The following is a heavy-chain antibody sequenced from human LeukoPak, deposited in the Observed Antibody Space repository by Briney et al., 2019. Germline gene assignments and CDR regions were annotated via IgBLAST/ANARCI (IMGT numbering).Heavy chain of an antibody. V-gene: IGHV3-48*01. J-gene: IGHJ5*02. CDR2: ISTSRTTI. CDR3: ARGAAMDGPYNWFDP. Sequence: GGSLRLSCAASGFTFSSYSMNWVRQAPGKGLEWVSYISTSRTTIYYADSVKGRFTISRDNAKTSVDLQMNSLGAEDTAVYYCARGAAMDGPYNWFDPWGQGTLVTVSS. D-gene: IGHD2-8*01. CDR1: GFTFSSYS.